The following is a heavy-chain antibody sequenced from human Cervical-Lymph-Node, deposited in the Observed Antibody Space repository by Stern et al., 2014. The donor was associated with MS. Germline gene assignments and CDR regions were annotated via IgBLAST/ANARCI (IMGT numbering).Heavy chain of an antibody. J-gene: IGHJ4*02. CDR1: GYTFISYY. CDR2: INPSGGSP. D-gene: IGHD3-22*01. Sequence: VQLVQSGAEVKKPGASVKVSCKASGYTFISYYMHWVRQAPGQGLEWMGMINPSGGSPSYAQKFQGRVTMTRDTSTSTVYMELSSLRSDDTAVYYCARGGSSGYYYAHDYWGQGTLVIVSS. V-gene: IGHV1-46*01. CDR3: ARGGSSGYYYAHDY.